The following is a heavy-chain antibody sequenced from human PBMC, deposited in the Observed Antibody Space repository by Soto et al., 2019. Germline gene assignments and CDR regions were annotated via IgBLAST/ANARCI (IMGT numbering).Heavy chain of an antibody. CDR3: ARDRAPWSGYTNNWFDP. CDR1: GFTFSSYG. V-gene: IGHV3-33*01. CDR2: IWYDGSNK. J-gene: IGHJ5*02. D-gene: IGHD3-3*01. Sequence: GGSLRLSCAASGFTFSSYGMHWVRQAPGKGLEWVAVIWYDGSNKYYADSVKGRFTISRDNSKNTLYLQMNSLRAEDTAVYYCARDRAPWSGYTNNWFDPWGQGTLVTVSS.